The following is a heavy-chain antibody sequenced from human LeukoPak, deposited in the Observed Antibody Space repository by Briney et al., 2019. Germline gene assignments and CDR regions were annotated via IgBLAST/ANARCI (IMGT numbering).Heavy chain of an antibody. V-gene: IGHV1-18*01. CDR3: ARRRSEEFDFDC. D-gene: IGHD6-19*01. J-gene: IGHJ4*02. CDR2: ISGYNGNT. Sequence: ASVKVSCKASGYIFSTYGISWVRQAPGQGLEWMGCISGYNGNTNYAQKLRGRVTMTTDTSTSTAYMELRSLRSDDTAVYYCARRRSEEFDFDCWGQGTLVTVSS. CDR1: GYIFSTYG.